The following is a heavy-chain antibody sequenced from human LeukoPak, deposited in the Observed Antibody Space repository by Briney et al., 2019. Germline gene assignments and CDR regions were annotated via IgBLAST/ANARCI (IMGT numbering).Heavy chain of an antibody. J-gene: IGHJ4*02. CDR2: INPNSGDT. Sequence: GASVKVSCKASGYTFTDYYLHWVRQAPGQGFEWMGWINPNSGDTNYAQKFQGRVTMTRDTSISTAHMEMSRLRSDDTAVYYCASSRARSEYGDYVFDYWGQGTLVTVPS. V-gene: IGHV1-2*02. CDR1: GYTFTDYY. D-gene: IGHD4-17*01. CDR3: ASSRARSEYGDYVFDY.